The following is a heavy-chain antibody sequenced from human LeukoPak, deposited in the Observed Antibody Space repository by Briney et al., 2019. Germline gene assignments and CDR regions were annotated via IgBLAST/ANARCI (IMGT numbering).Heavy chain of an antibody. V-gene: IGHV4-34*01. Sequence: SETLSLTCAVYGGSFSGYYWSWIRQPPGKGLEWIGEINHSGSTNYNPSLKSRVTISVDTSKNQFSLKLSSVTAADTAVYYCARRSYGGNRYYYYYYGMDVWGQGTTVTVSS. CDR1: GGSFSGYY. CDR2: INHSGST. D-gene: IGHD4-23*01. CDR3: ARRSYGGNRYYYYYYGMDV. J-gene: IGHJ6*02.